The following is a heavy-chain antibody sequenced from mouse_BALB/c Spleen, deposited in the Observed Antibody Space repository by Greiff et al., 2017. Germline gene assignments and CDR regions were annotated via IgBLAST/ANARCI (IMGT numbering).Heavy chain of an antibody. J-gene: IGHJ2*01. D-gene: IGHD2-3*01. CDR2: INPSTGYT. CDR3: ARSDGYYPYFDY. V-gene: IGHV1-7*01. Sequence: QVQLQQSGAELAKPGASVKMSCKASGYTFTSYWMHWVKQRPGQGLEWIGYINPSTGYTEYNQKFKDKATLTADKSSSTAYMQLSSLTSEDSAVFYCARSDGYYPYFDYWGQGTTLTVSS. CDR1: GYTFTSYW.